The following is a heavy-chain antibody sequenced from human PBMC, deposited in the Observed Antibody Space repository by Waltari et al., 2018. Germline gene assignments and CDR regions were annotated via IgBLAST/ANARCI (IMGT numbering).Heavy chain of an antibody. D-gene: IGHD2-2*01. V-gene: IGHV4-39*01. CDR2: IYYSGVT. CDR3: ARRRCSSTSCYYDY. Sequence: QLQLQESGPGLVKPSETLSLTCTVSGGSISSSSYYWGWIRQPPGKGLEWIGSIYYSGVTDYNPSLKSRVTISGDTSKNQFSLKLSSVTAADTAVYYCARRRCSSTSCYYDYWGQGTLVTVSS. J-gene: IGHJ4*02. CDR1: GGSISSSSYY.